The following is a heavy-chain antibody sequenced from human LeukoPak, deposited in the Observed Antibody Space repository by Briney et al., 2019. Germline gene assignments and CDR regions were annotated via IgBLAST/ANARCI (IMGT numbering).Heavy chain of an antibody. CDR1: GFTFSRFS. J-gene: IGHJ4*02. CDR2: IKQDGSEN. Sequence: PGGSLRLSCAASGFTFSRFSMSWVRQAPGRGLEWVANIKQDGSENYYVDSVKGRFTISRDNAKNTLYLQMNSLRAEDTAVYYCAGNYGPYYFDYWGQGTLVTVSS. V-gene: IGHV3-7*02. CDR3: AGNYGPYYFDY. D-gene: IGHD3-10*01.